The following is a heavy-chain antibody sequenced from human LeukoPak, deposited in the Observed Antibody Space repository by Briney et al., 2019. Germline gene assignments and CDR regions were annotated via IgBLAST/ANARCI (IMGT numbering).Heavy chain of an antibody. Sequence: ASVKVSCKASGYTFSSYYMHWVRQAPGQGLEWMGIINPSGGSTSYAQNFQGRGSMTRDTSTSTVYMELSSLRSEDTAVYYCARDPPLVSSGSYYAAYYFDYWGQGTLVTVSS. CDR3: ARDPPLVSSGSYYAAYYFDY. CDR1: GYTFSSYY. J-gene: IGHJ4*02. V-gene: IGHV1-46*01. D-gene: IGHD1-26*01. CDR2: INPSGGST.